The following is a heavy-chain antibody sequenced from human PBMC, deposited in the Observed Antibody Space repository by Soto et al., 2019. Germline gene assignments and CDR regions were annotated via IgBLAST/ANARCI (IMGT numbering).Heavy chain of an antibody. CDR2: ISYDGSDT. D-gene: IGHD3-10*01. Sequence: QVQLVESGGGVVQPGRSQRLSCAASGFTFSNYGMHWVRQAPGKGLEWVAVISYDGSDTYYADSVKGRLTISRDNSKNTLYPHINSLRAEDTAVYYCAKGGGPGELPPYSYYMDVWGKGTTVTVSS. V-gene: IGHV3-30*18. CDR3: AKGGGPGELPPYSYYMDV. CDR1: GFTFSNYG. J-gene: IGHJ6*03.